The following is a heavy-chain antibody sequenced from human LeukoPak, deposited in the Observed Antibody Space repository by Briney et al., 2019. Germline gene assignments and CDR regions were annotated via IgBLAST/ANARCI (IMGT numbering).Heavy chain of an antibody. Sequence: PGGSLRLSCAASGFTFSSYGMHWVRQAPGKGLEWVAVISYDGSNKYYAGSVKGRFTISRDNSKNTLYLQMNSLRAEDTAVYYCAKKDDGSGSFTFDYWGQGTLVTVSS. CDR3: AKKDDGSGSFTFDY. D-gene: IGHD3-10*01. CDR2: ISYDGSNK. J-gene: IGHJ4*02. V-gene: IGHV3-30*18. CDR1: GFTFSSYG.